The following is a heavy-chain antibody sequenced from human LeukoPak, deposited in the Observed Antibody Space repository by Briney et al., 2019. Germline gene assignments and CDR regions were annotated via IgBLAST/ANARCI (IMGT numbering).Heavy chain of an antibody. D-gene: IGHD6-19*01. CDR1: GFTFSSYS. CDR2: ISSSSSYI. Sequence: GGSLRLSCAASGFTFSSYSMNWVRQAPGKGLEWVSSISSSSSYIYYADSVKGRFTISRDTASNPLYQQLNSLRAEDTAVYYCAREGQWLGPYYYYGMDVWGQGTTVTVSS. J-gene: IGHJ6*02. CDR3: AREGQWLGPYYYYGMDV. V-gene: IGHV3-21*01.